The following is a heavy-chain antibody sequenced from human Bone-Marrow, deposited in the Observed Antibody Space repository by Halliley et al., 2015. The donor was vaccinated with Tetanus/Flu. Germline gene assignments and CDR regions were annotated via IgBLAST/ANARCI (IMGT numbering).Heavy chain of an antibody. CDR1: GGSVSSGTYF. V-gene: IGHV4-61*01. D-gene: IGHD3-22*01. CDR3: ARDFFDSTGYIDY. Sequence: TLSLTCTVSGGSVSSGTYFWSWIRQPPGKGLEWIGGIYYSGSTNYNPSLKSRLTISLDTSRNQFSLRLSPVTAADTAVYYCARDFFDSTGYIDYWGQGTLVTVSS. CDR2: IYYSGST. J-gene: IGHJ4*02.